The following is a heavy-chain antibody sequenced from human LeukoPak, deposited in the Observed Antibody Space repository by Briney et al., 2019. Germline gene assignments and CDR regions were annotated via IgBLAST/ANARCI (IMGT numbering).Heavy chain of an antibody. Sequence: PSETLSLTCAVYGGSFSGYCWSWIRQPPGKGLEWIGEINHSGSTNYNPSLKSRVTISVDTSKNQFSLKLSSVTAADTAVYYCARGRGSSGWYYYWGQGTLVTVSS. CDR3: ARGRGSSGWYYY. CDR2: INHSGST. V-gene: IGHV4-34*01. D-gene: IGHD6-19*01. CDR1: GGSFSGYC. J-gene: IGHJ4*02.